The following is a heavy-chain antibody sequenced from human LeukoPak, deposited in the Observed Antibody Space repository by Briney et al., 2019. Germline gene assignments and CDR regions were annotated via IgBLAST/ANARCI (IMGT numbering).Heavy chain of an antibody. Sequence: SETLSLTCTVSGGSISSYYWSWIRQPPGKGLEWIRYIYYSGSTNYNPSLKSRVTISVDTSKNQFSLKLSSVTAADTAVYYCARHYGGNSDAFDIWGQGTMFTVSS. V-gene: IGHV4-59*08. CDR2: IYYSGST. CDR1: GGSISSYY. J-gene: IGHJ3*02. D-gene: IGHD4-23*01. CDR3: ARHYGGNSDAFDI.